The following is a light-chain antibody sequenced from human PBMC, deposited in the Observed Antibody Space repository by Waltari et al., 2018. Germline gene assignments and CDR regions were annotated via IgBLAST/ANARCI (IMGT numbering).Light chain of an antibody. CDR1: TTDLGGYTH. CDR3: SSFTSSSTWV. Sequence: QSALTQPASVSGCPGQAITSSCTGTTTDLGGYTHVPWYQQHPGKAPKLMIYAVSSRPSGISSRFSGSKFGNTASLTISGLQPEDEANYYCSSFTSSSTWVFGGGTKLTVL. CDR2: AVS. J-gene: IGLJ3*02. V-gene: IGLV2-14*03.